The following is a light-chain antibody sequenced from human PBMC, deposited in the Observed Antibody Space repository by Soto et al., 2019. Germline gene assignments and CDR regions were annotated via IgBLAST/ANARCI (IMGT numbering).Light chain of an antibody. J-gene: IGKJ4*01. V-gene: IGKV1-33*01. CDR2: DAS. CDR3: QQYHTLPLT. Sequence: DIQMTQSPSSLSASVGDRVTISCQASQGITNYLNWYQQKPGKAPTLLIYDASNLETGVPSRFNGSGSGTDFTLTINSLQPGDIAIYYCQQYHTLPLTFGGGTKVDI. CDR1: QGITNY.